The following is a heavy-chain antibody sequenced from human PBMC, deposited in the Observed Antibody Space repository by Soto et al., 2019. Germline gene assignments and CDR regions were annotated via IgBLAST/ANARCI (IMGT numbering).Heavy chain of an antibody. J-gene: IGHJ6*02. D-gene: IGHD1-1*01. CDR3: ARGKGMEENYYYYGLDI. V-gene: IGHV1-3*01. Sequence: GASVKVSCKAAAYTFSTHSIHWVRQAPGQSLEWMGWINGGTGQTKHSHRFQDRVSITRDASASTAYMELSSLRSEDTAVYYCARGKGMEENYYYYGLDIWGQGTTVTVSS. CDR1: AYTFSTHS. CDR2: INGGTGQT.